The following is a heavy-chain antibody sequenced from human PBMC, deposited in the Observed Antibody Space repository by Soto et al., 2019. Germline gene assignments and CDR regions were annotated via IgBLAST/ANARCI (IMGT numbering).Heavy chain of an antibody. D-gene: IGHD3-3*01. CDR2: IYYSGST. CDR1: GGSISSYY. Sequence: SETLSLTCTVSGGSISSYYWSWIRQPPGKGLEWIGYIYYSGSTNYNPSLKSRVTISVDTSKNQFSLKLSSVSAADTAVYYCARGVGYYDLWSGYYTGTDYYYYMDVWGKGTTVTVSS. J-gene: IGHJ6*03. V-gene: IGHV4-59*01. CDR3: ARGVGYYDLWSGYYTGTDYYYYMDV.